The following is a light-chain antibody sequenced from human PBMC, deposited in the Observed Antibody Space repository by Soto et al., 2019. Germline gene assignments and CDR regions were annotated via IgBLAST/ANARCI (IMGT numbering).Light chain of an antibody. J-gene: IGLJ1*01. Sequence: QSALTQPPSVSGSPGQSITISCTGTSSDVGGYNYVSWYQQHPGKAPKLMIYDVSNRPSGLSNRFSGSKSGNTASLTISGLQAEDEADYYCISYTSDSLYVFGTGTKLTVL. CDR2: DVS. CDR1: SSDVGGYNY. V-gene: IGLV2-14*01. CDR3: ISYTSDSLYV.